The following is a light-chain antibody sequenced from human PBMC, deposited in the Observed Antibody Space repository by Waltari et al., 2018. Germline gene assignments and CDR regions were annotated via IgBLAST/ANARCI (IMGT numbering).Light chain of an antibody. CDR3: HQYYSSPDT. J-gene: IGKJ2*01. V-gene: IGKV4-1*01. CDR2: WAA. CDR1: QSISIY. Sequence: DIHLTQSPSSLSASVGDRVTITCRASQSISIYLNWYQQKPGQPPKLLIYWAATRESGVPDRFSGSGSGTDFTLTISSLQAEDVAVYYCHQYYSSPDTFGQGTKLEI.